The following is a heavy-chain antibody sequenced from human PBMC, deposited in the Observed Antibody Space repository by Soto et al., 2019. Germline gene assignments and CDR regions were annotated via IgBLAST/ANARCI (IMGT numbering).Heavy chain of an antibody. CDR3: ARGRDGDY. J-gene: IGHJ4*02. V-gene: IGHV1-18*01. CDR2: ISAHNGKT. Sequence: QVHLVQSGAEVKKPGASVKVSCKGSGYTFTSYGITWVRQAPGQGLEWMGWISAHNGKTDYAQKLXGXVXLTRDTSTSTAYMELRSLRSDDTAVYYCARGRDGDYWGQGALVTVSS. CDR1: GYTFTSYG. D-gene: IGHD6-6*01.